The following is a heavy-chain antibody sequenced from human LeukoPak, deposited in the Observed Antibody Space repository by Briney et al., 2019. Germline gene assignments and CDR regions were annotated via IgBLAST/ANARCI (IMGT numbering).Heavy chain of an antibody. CDR2: IWYDGSNK. J-gene: IGHJ4*02. CDR1: GFTFSSYG. Sequence: GGSLRLSCAASGFTFSSYGMHWVRQAPGKGLEWVAVIWYDGSNKYYADSVKGRFTISRDNAKNSLYLQMNSLRAEDTAVYYCARAHDFWSGYYPSAFDYWGQGTLVTVSS. V-gene: IGHV3-33*01. CDR3: ARAHDFWSGYYPSAFDY. D-gene: IGHD3-3*01.